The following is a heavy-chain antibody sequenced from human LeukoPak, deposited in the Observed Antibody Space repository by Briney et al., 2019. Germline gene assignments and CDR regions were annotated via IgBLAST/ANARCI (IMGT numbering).Heavy chain of an antibody. Sequence: SETLSLTCTVSGGSINNYYWSWIRQPPGKGLEWITYIHSTGSTDYNPSLKSRVTISVDTSKNQFSLKVSSVTAADTAVYYCARGAIFGVAVRGYGMDVWGQGTAVTVSS. V-gene: IGHV4-59*08. D-gene: IGHD3-3*01. CDR3: ARGAIFGVAVRGYGMDV. J-gene: IGHJ6*02. CDR1: GGSINNYY. CDR2: IHSTGST.